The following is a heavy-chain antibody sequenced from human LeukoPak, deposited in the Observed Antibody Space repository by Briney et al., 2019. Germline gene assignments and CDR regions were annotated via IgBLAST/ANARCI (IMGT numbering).Heavy chain of an antibody. D-gene: IGHD4-17*01. CDR1: GGSISSYY. J-gene: IGHJ2*01. V-gene: IGHV4-59*01. CDR3: ARAVYMTTVTPRYFDL. Sequence: PSETLSLTCTVSGGSISSYYWSWIRQPPGKGLEWIGYIYYSGSTNYNPSLKSRVTISVDTSKNQFSLELSSVTAADTAVYYCARAVYMTTVTPRYFDLWGRGTLVTVSS. CDR2: IYYSGST.